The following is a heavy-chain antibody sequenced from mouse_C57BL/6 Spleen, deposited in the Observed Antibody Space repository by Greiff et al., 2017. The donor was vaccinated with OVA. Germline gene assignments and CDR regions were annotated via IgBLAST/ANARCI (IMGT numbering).Heavy chain of an antibody. D-gene: IGHD2-4*01. J-gene: IGHJ2*01. CDR3: ARWDDYDDY. CDR1: GYTFTSYW. V-gene: IGHV1-50*01. Sequence: QVQLQQPGAELVKPGASVKLSCKASGYTFTSYWMQWVKQRPGQGLEWIGEIDPSDSYTNYNQKFKGKATLTVDTSSSTAYMQLSSLTSEDSAVYYCARWDDYDDYWGKGTTLTVSS. CDR2: IDPSDSYT.